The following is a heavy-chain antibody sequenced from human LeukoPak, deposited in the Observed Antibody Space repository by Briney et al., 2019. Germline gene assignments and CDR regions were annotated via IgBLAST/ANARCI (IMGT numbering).Heavy chain of an antibody. Sequence: ASVKVSCKASGYTFTSFYMHWVRQAPGQGLEWMGIINPSGSDTTYAQKFQGRVTMTRDLSTSTVYMELSSLRSEDTAVYYCARGGTPLRIVPDYGDYPDYWGQGTLVTVSS. D-gene: IGHD4-17*01. J-gene: IGHJ4*02. CDR1: GYTFTSFY. V-gene: IGHV1-46*01. CDR2: INPSGSDT. CDR3: ARGGTPLRIVPDYGDYPDY.